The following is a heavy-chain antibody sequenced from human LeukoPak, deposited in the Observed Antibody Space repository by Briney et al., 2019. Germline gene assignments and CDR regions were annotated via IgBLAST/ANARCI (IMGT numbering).Heavy chain of an antibody. V-gene: IGHV4-39*07. Sequence: SETLSLTCTVSGGSISSSSYYWGWIRQPPGKGLEWIGSIYYSGSTYYNPSLKSRVTISVDTSKNQFSLKLSSVTAADTAVYYCARDQYGDYDPLIGHWGQGTLVTVSS. CDR2: IYYSGST. D-gene: IGHD4-17*01. CDR3: ARDQYGDYDPLIGH. J-gene: IGHJ4*02. CDR1: GGSISSSSYY.